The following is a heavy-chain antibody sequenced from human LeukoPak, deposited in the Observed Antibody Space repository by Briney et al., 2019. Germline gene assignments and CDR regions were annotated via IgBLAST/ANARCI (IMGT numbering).Heavy chain of an antibody. D-gene: IGHD2-15*01. CDR1: GYTFTGYY. CDR3: AKLGYCSGGSCYAIDY. Sequence: ASVKVSCKASGYTFTGYYMHWVRQAPGQELEWMGRINPDSGGTNYAQKFQGRVAMTRDTSISTAYMELSRLTSDDTAVYYCAKLGYCSGGSCYAIDYWGQGTLVTVSS. CDR2: INPDSGGT. J-gene: IGHJ4*02. V-gene: IGHV1-2*06.